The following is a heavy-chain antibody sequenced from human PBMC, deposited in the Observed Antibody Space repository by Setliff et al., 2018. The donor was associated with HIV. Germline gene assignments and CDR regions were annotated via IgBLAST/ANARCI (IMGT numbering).Heavy chain of an antibody. Sequence: SETLSLTCSVSGDSISHYYWSWIRQPPGKGLEWIGDIFTSATTNFNYNPSLKSRVTMSIDTSKNQFSLKLRSATAADTAFYYCARARVYCPGDDCHAGNFDHWGQGTLVTVSS. J-gene: IGHJ1*01. CDR2: IFTSATTNF. D-gene: IGHD2-8*02. V-gene: IGHV4-4*08. CDR3: ARARVYCPGDDCHAGNFDH. CDR1: GDSISHYY.